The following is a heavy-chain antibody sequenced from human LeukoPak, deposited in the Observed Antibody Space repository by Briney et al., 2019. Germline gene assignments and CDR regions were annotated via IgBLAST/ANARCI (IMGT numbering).Heavy chain of an antibody. CDR1: GYTFTSYG. D-gene: IGHD3-22*01. CDR2: ISAYNGNT. CDR3: ARDTGGYYDSSGYFDEYFQH. Sequence: GASVKVSCKASGYTFTSYGISWVRQAPGQGLEWMGWISAYNGNTNYAQKLQGRVTMTTDTSTSTAYMELRSLRSDDTAVYYCARDTGGYYDSSGYFDEYFQHWGQGTLVTVSS. J-gene: IGHJ1*01. V-gene: IGHV1-18*01.